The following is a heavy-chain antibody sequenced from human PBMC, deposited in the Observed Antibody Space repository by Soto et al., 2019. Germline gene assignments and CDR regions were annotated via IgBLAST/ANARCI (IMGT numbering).Heavy chain of an antibody. J-gene: IGHJ6*02. V-gene: IGHV4-31*03. CDR1: GGSISSGCYY. Sequence: PSETLSLTCTVSGGSISSGCYYWSWIRQHPGKGLEWIGYIYYIGSTYYNPSLKSRVTISVDTSKNQFSLKLSSVTAADTAVYYCARVLSPQGREPTFYYGMEVWGQGTKGTVS. CDR2: IYYIGST. CDR3: ARVLSPQGREPTFYYGMEV. D-gene: IGHD3-9*01.